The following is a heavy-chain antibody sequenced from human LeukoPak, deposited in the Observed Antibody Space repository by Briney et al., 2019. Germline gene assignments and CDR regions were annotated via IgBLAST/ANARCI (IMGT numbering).Heavy chain of an antibody. Sequence: GGSLGLSCAASGFVFSSYSMNWVRQAPGKGLEWVSSISSSSNYMYYADSVKGRFIISRDNAKNSVFLQMNSLRVEDTAVYYCAREGSTYYYDSSGSLDYWGQGTLVTVSS. D-gene: IGHD3-22*01. CDR1: GFVFSSYS. CDR3: AREGSTYYYDSSGSLDY. V-gene: IGHV3-21*01. CDR2: ISSSSNYM. J-gene: IGHJ4*02.